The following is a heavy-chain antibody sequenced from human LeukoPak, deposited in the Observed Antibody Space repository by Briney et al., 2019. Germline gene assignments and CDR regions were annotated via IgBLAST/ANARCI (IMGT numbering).Heavy chain of an antibody. CDR2: ISHIGST. CDR1: GGCMISHY. CDR3: AGDQLALNALNL. D-gene: IGHD1-1*01. Sequence: PSETLSLTCTVSGGCMISHYCSWIRQPPGKALEWLGYISHIGSTNYSPSLKSRVTISVDTSKNQFSLRLSSVTAADTAVYFCAGDQLALNALNLWGQGTMVSVSS. J-gene: IGHJ3*01. V-gene: IGHV4-59*11.